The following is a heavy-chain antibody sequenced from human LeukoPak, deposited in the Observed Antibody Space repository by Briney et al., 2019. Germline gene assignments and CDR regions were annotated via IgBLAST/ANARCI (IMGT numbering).Heavy chain of an antibody. D-gene: IGHD3-22*01. CDR3: ARDATYYYDSSGYYPGIDY. J-gene: IGHJ4*02. CDR2: IYYSGST. CDR1: GGSISSGDYY. Sequence: SETLSLTCTVSGGSISSGDYYWSWIRQPPGKGLEWIGYIYYSGSTYYNPSLKGRVTISVDTSKNQFSLKLSSVTAADTAVYYCARDATYYYDSSGYYPGIDYWGQGTLVTVSS. V-gene: IGHV4-30-4*01.